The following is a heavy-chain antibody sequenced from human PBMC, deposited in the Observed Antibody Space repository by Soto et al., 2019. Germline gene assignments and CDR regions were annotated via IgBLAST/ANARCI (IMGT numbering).Heavy chain of an antibody. J-gene: IGHJ6*03. Sequence: HSETLSLSCTVCRGSICSSSYYWGWIRQPPGKGLEWIGSIYYSGSTYYNPSLKSRVTISVDTSKNQFSLKLSSVTAADTAVYYCASRPVSSNFWSGSNYYYYMDVWGKGTTVTVSS. V-gene: IGHV4-39*01. CDR2: IYYSGST. CDR3: ASRPVSSNFWSGSNYYYYMDV. CDR1: RGSICSSSYY. D-gene: IGHD3-3*01.